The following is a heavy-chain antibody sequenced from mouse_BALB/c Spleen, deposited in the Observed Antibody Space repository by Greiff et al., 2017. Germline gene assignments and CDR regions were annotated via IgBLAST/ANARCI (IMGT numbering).Heavy chain of an antibody. CDR2: ISYDGSN. V-gene: IGHV3-6*02. Sequence: EVQLQESGPGLVKPSQSLSLTCSVTGYSITSGYYWNWIRQFPGNKLEWMGYISYDGSNNYNPSLKNRISITRDTSKNQFFLKLNSVTTEDTATYYCAREGHYDYDGYAMDYWGQGTSVTVSS. CDR3: AREGHYDYDGYAMDY. D-gene: IGHD2-4*01. CDR1: GYSITSGYY. J-gene: IGHJ4*01.